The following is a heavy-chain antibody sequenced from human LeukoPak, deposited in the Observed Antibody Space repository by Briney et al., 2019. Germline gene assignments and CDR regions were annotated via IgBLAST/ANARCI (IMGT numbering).Heavy chain of an antibody. Sequence: GESLKISCKGSGYSFTSYWIGWVRQLPGKGLEWMGIIYPGDSDTRYSPSFQGQVTISADKSISTAYLQWSSLKASDTAMYYCARLTMVRGVIEPFDIWGQGTMVTVSS. J-gene: IGHJ3*02. D-gene: IGHD3-10*01. CDR3: ARLTMVRGVIEPFDI. V-gene: IGHV5-51*01. CDR2: IYPGDSDT. CDR1: GYSFTSYW.